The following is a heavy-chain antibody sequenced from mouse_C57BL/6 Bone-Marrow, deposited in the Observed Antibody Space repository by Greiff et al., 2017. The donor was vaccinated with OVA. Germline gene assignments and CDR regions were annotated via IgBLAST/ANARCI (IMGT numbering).Heavy chain of an antibody. J-gene: IGHJ3*01. D-gene: IGHD1-1*01. Sequence: VQLQQPGAELVMPGASVKLSCKASGYTFTSYWMHWVQQRPGQGLEWIGEIDPSDSYTNYNQKFKGKSTLTVDKSSNTAYMQLSSLTSEDSAVYYCARSNYYGSRWFAYWGQGTLVTVSA. CDR2: IDPSDSYT. CDR3: ARSNYYGSRWFAY. V-gene: IGHV1-69*01. CDR1: GYTFTSYW.